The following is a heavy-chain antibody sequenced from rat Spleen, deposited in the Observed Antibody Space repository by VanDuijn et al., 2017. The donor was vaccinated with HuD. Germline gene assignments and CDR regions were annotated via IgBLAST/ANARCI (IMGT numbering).Heavy chain of an antibody. Sequence: EVQLVESGGGLVQPGNSLKLSCAASGFTFSDYAMAWVRQSPKKGLEWVATIIYDGSRTYYRDSVKGRFTISRDNTKTTLYLQIDSLRSEDTATYYCATRDYGGPLDYWGQGVMVTVSS. V-gene: IGHV5S10*01. CDR1: GFTFSDYA. D-gene: IGHD1-11*01. CDR3: ATRDYGGPLDY. J-gene: IGHJ2*01. CDR2: IIYDGSRT.